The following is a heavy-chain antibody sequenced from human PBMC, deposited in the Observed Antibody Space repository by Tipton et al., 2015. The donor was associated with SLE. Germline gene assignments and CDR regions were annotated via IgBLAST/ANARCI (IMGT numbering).Heavy chain of an antibody. CDR1: GGSFSGYY. J-gene: IGHJ4*02. CDR3: ARETGDTSY. Sequence: TLSLTCAVYGGSFSGYYWSWIRQPPGKGLEWIGEINHSGSTNYNPSLKSRVTISVDTSKNQFSLRLTSVTAADTAVYYCARETGDTSYWGQGTLVTVSS. CDR2: INHSGST. V-gene: IGHV4-34*01. D-gene: IGHD7-27*01.